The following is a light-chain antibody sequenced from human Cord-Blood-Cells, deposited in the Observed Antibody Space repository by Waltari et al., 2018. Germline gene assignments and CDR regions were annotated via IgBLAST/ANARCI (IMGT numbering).Light chain of an antibody. Sequence: QSALTQPASVSGSPGQPITISCTGTSSDVGSYNLVSCYHQHPGKAPKLLIYEGSKRPSGVSNRFSGSKSGNTASLTISGLQAEDEADYYCCSYAGSSTYVVFGGGTKLTVL. CDR2: EGS. J-gene: IGLJ2*01. V-gene: IGLV2-23*01. CDR1: SSDVGSYNL. CDR3: CSYAGSSTYVV.